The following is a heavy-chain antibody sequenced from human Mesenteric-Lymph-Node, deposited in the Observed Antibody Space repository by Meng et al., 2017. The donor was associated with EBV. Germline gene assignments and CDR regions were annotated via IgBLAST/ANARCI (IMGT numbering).Heavy chain of an antibody. CDR2: IYHSGST. CDR3: ARAYYDTYGYFYVGY. J-gene: IGHJ4*02. Sequence: QVKLQESGPGLVKPSQTLSPTCAVSGGSISSSNWWSWVRQPPGKGLEWIGEIYHSGSTNYNPSLESRVTISVDKSKNQFSLKLTSVTAADTAVYYCARAYYDTYGYFYVGYWGQGTLVTVSS. CDR1: GGSISSSNW. D-gene: IGHD3-22*01. V-gene: IGHV4-4*02.